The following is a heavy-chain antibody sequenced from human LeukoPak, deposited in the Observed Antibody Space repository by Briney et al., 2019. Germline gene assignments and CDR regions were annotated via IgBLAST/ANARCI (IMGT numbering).Heavy chain of an antibody. CDR1: GGSISSGSYY. CDR2: IYTSGST. V-gene: IGHV4-61*02. CDR3: ARNSPPFDY. J-gene: IGHJ4*02. D-gene: IGHD2/OR15-2a*01. Sequence: SQTLSLTCTVSGGSISSGSYYWSWIRQPAGRGLEWIGRIYTSGSTNYNPSLKSRVTISVDTSKNQFSLKLSSVTAADKAVYYCARNSPPFDYWGQGTLVTVSS.